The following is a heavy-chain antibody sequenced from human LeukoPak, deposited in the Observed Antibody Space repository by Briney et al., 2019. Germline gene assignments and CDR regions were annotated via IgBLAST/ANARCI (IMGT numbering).Heavy chain of an antibody. CDR2: ISGSGGST. V-gene: IGHV3-23*01. Sequence: HTGGSLRLSCAASGFTFSSYAMSWVRQAPGKGLEWVSAISGSGGSTYHADSVKGRFTISRDNSKNTLYLQMNSLRAEDTAVYYCAKDGRDNYYDSSSHDYWGQGTLVTVSS. CDR1: GFTFSSYA. D-gene: IGHD3-22*01. CDR3: AKDGRDNYYDSSSHDY. J-gene: IGHJ4*02.